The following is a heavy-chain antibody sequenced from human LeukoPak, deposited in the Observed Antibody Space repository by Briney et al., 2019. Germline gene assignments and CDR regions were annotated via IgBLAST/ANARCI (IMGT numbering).Heavy chain of an antibody. V-gene: IGHV3-7*01. CDR2: IKQDGSEK. Sequence: GGSLRLSCAASGFTSSNFWSSWVRQAPGKGLEWVANIKQDGSEKNYVDSVKGRFTISRDNAANSLHLQMSSLRVEDTALYYCAREGQDLDYWGQGTLVAVST. CDR1: GFTSSNFW. J-gene: IGHJ4*02. D-gene: IGHD2-15*01. CDR3: AREGQDLDY.